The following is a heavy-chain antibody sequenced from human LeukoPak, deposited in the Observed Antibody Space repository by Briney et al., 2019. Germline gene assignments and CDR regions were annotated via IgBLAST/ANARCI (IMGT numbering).Heavy chain of an antibody. CDR1: GYSISSGYY. J-gene: IGHJ4*02. Sequence: PSETLSLTCAVSGYSISSGYYWGWIRQPPGKGLEWIGSIYHSGSTYYNPSLKSRVTISVDTSKNQSSLKLSSVTAADTAVYYCARAGSSWEPDYWGQGTLVTVSP. CDR3: ARAGSSWEPDY. D-gene: IGHD6-13*01. V-gene: IGHV4-38-2*01. CDR2: IYHSGST.